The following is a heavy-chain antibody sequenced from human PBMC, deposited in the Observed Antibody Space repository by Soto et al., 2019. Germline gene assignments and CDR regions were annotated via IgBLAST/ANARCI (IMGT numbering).Heavy chain of an antibody. J-gene: IGHJ4*02. CDR2: ISGSVSST. V-gene: IGHV3-23*01. D-gene: IGHD5-12*01. Sequence: EVQLLESGAGLVQPGGSLRLSCAASGVTFSIYAMNWVRQAPGKGLEWVSVISGSVSSTYYADSVRGRFTISRDNSKNTLYVQMDSLRVEDTAIYYCAKAISGYNAPLDYWGQGIRVTVSS. CDR1: GVTFSIYA. CDR3: AKAISGYNAPLDY.